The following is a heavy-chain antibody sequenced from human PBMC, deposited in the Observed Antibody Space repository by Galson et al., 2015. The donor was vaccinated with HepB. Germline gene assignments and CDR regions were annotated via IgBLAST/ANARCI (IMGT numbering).Heavy chain of an antibody. CDR3: ARDPKLGHY. V-gene: IGHV3-48*02. CDR1: GFIFSSYN. CDR2: ISSSGTTA. J-gene: IGHJ4*02. Sequence: SLRLSCAGSGFIFSSYNMNWVRQAPGKGLEWVSYISSSGTTAYYADSVQGRFTISRDNAKNSLYLQMNSLRDDDTAVYYCARDPKLGHYWGQGTLVTVSS. D-gene: IGHD3-16*01.